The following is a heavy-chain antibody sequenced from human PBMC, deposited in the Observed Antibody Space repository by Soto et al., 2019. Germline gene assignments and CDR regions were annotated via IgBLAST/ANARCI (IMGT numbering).Heavy chain of an antibody. Sequence: PGESLKISCKGSGYSFTSYWIGWVRQMPGKGLERMGIIYPGDSDTRYSPSFQGQVTISADKSISTAYLQWSSLKASDTAMYYCARISIVVVIAHRHAFDIWGQGTMVTVS. D-gene: IGHD2-21*01. CDR2: IYPGDSDT. V-gene: IGHV5-51*01. CDR3: ARISIVVVIAHRHAFDI. J-gene: IGHJ3*02. CDR1: GYSFTSYW.